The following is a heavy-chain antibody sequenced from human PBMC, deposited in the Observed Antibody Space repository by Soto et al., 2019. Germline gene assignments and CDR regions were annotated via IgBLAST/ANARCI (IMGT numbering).Heavy chain of an antibody. CDR3: SRDVSSGWSRGNWFAP. Sequence: ASVKVSCKASGYTFTNYHIHWVRQAPEDGLEWMGRINPSGGTTIYAQKFHGRVTMTRDTSTSTVYMELRSLRSDDTAVYYCSRDVSSGWSRGNWFAPGGRETLFTVS. CDR2: INPSGGTT. D-gene: IGHD6-13*01. J-gene: IGHJ5*02. CDR1: GYTFTNYH. V-gene: IGHV1-46*01.